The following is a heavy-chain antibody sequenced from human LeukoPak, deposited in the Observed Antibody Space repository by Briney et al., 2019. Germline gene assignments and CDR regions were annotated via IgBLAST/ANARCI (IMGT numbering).Heavy chain of an antibody. CDR3: ARAEDSTMYFDY. CDR2: FYTSGST. D-gene: IGHD2-15*01. CDR1: GGSFSGYY. J-gene: IGHJ4*02. V-gene: IGHV4-59*10. Sequence: SETLSLTCAVYGGSFSGYYWSWIRQPAGKGLEWIGRFYTSGSTNYNPSLTSRVTMSVDRSKNQLSLKLSSVTAADTAVYYCARAEDSTMYFDYWGQGTLVTVSS.